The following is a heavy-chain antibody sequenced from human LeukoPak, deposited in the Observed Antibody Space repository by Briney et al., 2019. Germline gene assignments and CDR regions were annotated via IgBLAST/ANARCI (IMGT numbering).Heavy chain of an antibody. J-gene: IGHJ4*02. Sequence: SETLSLTCAVSGGSISSGGYSWSWIRQPPGKELEWIGYIYYSGSTYYNPSLKSRVTISVDTSKNQFSLKLSSVTAADTAVYYCARHTAMVTYFDYWGQGTLVTVSS. CDR2: IYYSGST. CDR3: ARHTAMVTYFDY. CDR1: GGSISSGGYS. V-gene: IGHV4-30-4*07. D-gene: IGHD5-18*01.